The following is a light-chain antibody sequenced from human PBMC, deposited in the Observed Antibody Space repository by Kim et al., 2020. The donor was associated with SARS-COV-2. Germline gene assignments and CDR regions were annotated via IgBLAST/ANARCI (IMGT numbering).Light chain of an antibody. CDR3: QAWDSVTVV. V-gene: IGLV3-1*01. CDR1: EYWTKY. Sequence: GSPCQSSSTTCSGGEYWTKYNYWYQPMPGRSPVVVNYQDYKGPSGIPERFSGSSAGNTATLTSCEIQAMDEADYYCQAWDSVTVVFGEGTQLTVL. CDR2: QDY. J-gene: IGLJ3*02.